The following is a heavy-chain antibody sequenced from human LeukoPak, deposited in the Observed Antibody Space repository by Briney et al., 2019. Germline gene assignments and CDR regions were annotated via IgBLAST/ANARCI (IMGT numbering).Heavy chain of an antibody. CDR2: IYYSGST. D-gene: IGHD1/OR15-1a*01. J-gene: IGHJ4*02. CDR1: GGSISSYY. CDR3: ARDRHWTNDWVFDY. V-gene: IGHV4-59*01. Sequence: PSETLSLTCTVSGGSISSYYWSWIRQPPGKGLEWIGYIYYSGSTNYNPSLKSRVTISVDTSKNQFSLKLSSVTAADTAVYYCARDRHWTNDWVFDYWGQGTLVTVSS.